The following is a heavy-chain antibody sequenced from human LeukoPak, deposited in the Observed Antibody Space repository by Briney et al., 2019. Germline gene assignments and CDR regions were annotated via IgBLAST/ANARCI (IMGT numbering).Heavy chain of an antibody. V-gene: IGHV4-39*01. D-gene: IGHD4-17*01. J-gene: IGHJ5*02. CDR2: IYYSGST. CDR1: GGSISSSSYY. Sequence: SETLSLTCTVSGGSISSSSYYWGWIRQPPGKGLEWIGSIYYSGSTYYNPSLKSRVTISVDTSKDQFSLKLSSVTAADTAVYYCARYDYGDCWFDPWGQGTLVTVSS. CDR3: ARYDYGDCWFDP.